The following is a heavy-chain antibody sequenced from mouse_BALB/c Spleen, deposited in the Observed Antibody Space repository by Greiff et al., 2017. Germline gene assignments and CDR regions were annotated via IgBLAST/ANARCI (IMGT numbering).Heavy chain of an antibody. CDR2: IYPGDGDT. CDR1: GYAFSSYW. D-gene: IGHD1-1*01. CDR3: ARTWGSNYAMDY. Sequence: QVQLQQSGAELVRPGSSVKISCKASGYAFSSYWMNWVKQRPGQGLEWIGQIYPGDGDTNYNGKFKGKATLTADKSSSTAYMQLSSLTSEDSAVYFCARTWGSNYAMDYWGQGTAVTVSS. J-gene: IGHJ4*01. V-gene: IGHV1-80*01.